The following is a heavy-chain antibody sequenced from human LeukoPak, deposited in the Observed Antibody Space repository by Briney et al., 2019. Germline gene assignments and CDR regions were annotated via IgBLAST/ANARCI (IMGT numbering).Heavy chain of an antibody. CDR1: GGSISSGSYY. CDR2: IYYSGST. CDR3: ARDFSSWYGRVDNWFDP. D-gene: IGHD6-13*01. Sequence: SETLSLTCTVSGGSISSGSYYWGWIRQPPGKGLEWIGSIYYSGSTYYNPSLKSRVTISVDTSKNQFSLKLSSVTAADTAVYYCARDFSSWYGRVDNWFDPWGQGTLVTVSS. V-gene: IGHV4-39*07. J-gene: IGHJ5*02.